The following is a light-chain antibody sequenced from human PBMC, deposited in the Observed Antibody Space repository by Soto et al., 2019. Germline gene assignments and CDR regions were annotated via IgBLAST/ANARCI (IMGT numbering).Light chain of an antibody. J-gene: IGKJ1*01. CDR3: QQYNNWPMK. CDR2: GAS. CDR1: QSISNN. V-gene: IGKV3-15*01. Sequence: IVMTHSPATLSVSPGERATLSCRASQSISNNLAWYQQKPGQAPRLLIFGASTRATGIPARFSGGGSGTEFTVTISSLQSEDFAVYYCQQYNNWPMKFGQGTKVDIK.